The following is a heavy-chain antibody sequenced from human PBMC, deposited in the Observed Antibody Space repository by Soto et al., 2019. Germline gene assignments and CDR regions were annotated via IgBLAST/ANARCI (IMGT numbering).Heavy chain of an antibody. CDR2: ISYDGSNK. D-gene: IGHD6-19*01. CDR3: AKDPLGIVVAGYFDY. Sequence: QVQLVESGGGVVQPGRSLRLSCAASGFTFSSYGMHWVRQAPGKGLEWVAVISYDGSNKYYADSVKGRFTISRDNSKNTLYLQMNSLRAEDTAVYYCAKDPLGIVVAGYFDYWGQGTLVTVSS. V-gene: IGHV3-30*18. J-gene: IGHJ4*02. CDR1: GFTFSSYG.